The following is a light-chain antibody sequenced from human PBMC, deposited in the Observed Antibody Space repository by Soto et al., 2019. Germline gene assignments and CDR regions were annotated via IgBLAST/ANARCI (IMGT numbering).Light chain of an antibody. Sequence: SSELTQPPSVSVAPGQTARMTCGGNKIGSKSVHWYQQRPGQAPLLVVYDDNDRPSGIPERFSGSNSGNTATLTISRVETGDEADYYCQVWDSRSEYVFGGGTKLTVL. J-gene: IGLJ3*02. CDR2: DDN. CDR3: QVWDSRSEYV. V-gene: IGLV3-21*02. CDR1: KIGSKS.